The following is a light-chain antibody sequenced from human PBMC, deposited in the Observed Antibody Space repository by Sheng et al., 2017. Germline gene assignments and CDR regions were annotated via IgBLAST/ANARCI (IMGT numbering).Light chain of an antibody. CDR1: QSVTSF. CDR3: QQYGSSPPIT. CDR2: GAS. Sequence: EIVLTQSPATLSLSPGERASFSCRASQSVTSFLAWYQQKPGQAPRLLIYGASSRATGIPDRFSGSGSGTDFTLTISRLEPEDFAVYYCQQYGSSPPITFGQGTRLEIK. J-gene: IGKJ5*01. V-gene: IGKV3-20*01.